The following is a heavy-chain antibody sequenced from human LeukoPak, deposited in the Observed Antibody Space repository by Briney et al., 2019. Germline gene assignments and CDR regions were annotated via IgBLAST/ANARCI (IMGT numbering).Heavy chain of an antibody. CDR1: GYTFTRYG. CDR3: ARIPYCGTTSCPYYYDY. D-gene: IGHD2-2*01. J-gene: IGHJ4*02. CDR2: ISTYNGNT. Sequence: ASVKVSCKASGYTFTRYGITWVRQAPGQGLEWMGWISTYNGNTYYGQKVQGRVTMTKDTSTSTAYMELRSLRSDDTAVYYCARIPYCGTTSCPYYYDYWGQGTLVTVSS. V-gene: IGHV1-18*01.